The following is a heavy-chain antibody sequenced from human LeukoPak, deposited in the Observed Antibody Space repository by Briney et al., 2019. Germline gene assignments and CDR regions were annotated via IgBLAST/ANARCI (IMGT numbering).Heavy chain of an antibody. D-gene: IGHD1-26*01. J-gene: IGHJ4*02. CDR3: AKDELPSDY. CDR1: GFTVRSNY. V-gene: IGHV3-23*01. Sequence: GGSLRLSCAASGFTVRSNYMSWVRQAPGKGLEWVSAISGSGGSTYYADSVKGRFTISRDNSKNTLYLQMNSLRAEDTAVYYCAKDELPSDYWGQGTLVTVSS. CDR2: ISGSGGST.